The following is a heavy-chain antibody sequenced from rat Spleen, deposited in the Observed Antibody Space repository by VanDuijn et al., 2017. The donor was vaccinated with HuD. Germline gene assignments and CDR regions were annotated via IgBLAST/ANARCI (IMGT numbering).Heavy chain of an antibody. J-gene: IGHJ4*01. Sequence: EVQLQESGPGLVKPSQSLSLTCSVTGYSITSSYRWNWIRKFPGNKLEWMGNINIPGSTNNNPSLKSPISITGDTSKNQFFLQVNFVTTEDTATYYCARHGGYYSGDYVMDAWGQGASVTVSS. V-gene: IGHV3-3*01. CDR2: INIPGST. D-gene: IGHD1-1*01. CDR3: ARHGGYYSGDYVMDA. CDR1: GYSITSSYR.